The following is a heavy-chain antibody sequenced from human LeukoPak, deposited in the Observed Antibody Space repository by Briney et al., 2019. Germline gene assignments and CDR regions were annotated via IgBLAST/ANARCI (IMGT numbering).Heavy chain of an antibody. CDR2: IYYSGST. CDR3: AVAGVRYYDSSGLYAFDF. J-gene: IGHJ3*01. D-gene: IGHD3-22*01. Sequence: KPSETLSLTCTVSGGSMSSSSYFWGWIRQPPGKGLEWIGTIYYSGSTYYHPSLKSRATISVDTSKNQFSLKLNSVTAADTAVYYCAVAGVRYYDSSGLYAFDFWGQGTMVTVSS. V-gene: IGHV4-39*01. CDR1: GGSMSSSSYF.